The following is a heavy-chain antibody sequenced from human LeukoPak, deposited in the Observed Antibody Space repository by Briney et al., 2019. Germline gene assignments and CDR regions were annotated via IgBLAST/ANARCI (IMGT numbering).Heavy chain of an antibody. D-gene: IGHD2-2*01. CDR1: GFTVSSNY. Sequence: AGGSLRLSCAASGFTVSSNYMSWVRQAPGKGLEWVSVIYSGGSTYYADSVKGRFTISRDNSKNTLYLQMNSLRAEDTAVYYCARYSSSTSYYYMDVWGKGTTVTVSS. J-gene: IGHJ6*03. V-gene: IGHV3-53*01. CDR3: ARYSSSTSYYYMDV. CDR2: IYSGGST.